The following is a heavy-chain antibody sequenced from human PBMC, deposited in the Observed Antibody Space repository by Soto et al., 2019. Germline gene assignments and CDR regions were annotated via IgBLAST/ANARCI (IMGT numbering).Heavy chain of an antibody. CDR3: ASQSSYGGYFEY. D-gene: IGHD4-17*01. CDR2: INTDGSSS. J-gene: IGHJ4*02. V-gene: IGHV3-74*01. CDR1: GFTFSNYW. Sequence: PGGSLRLSCAASGFTFSNYWMHWVRQAPGKGLVWVSRINTDGSSSNYADSVKGRFTISRDNAKNTLYLQMNSLRVEDTAVYYCASQSSYGGYFEYWGQGTLVTVSS.